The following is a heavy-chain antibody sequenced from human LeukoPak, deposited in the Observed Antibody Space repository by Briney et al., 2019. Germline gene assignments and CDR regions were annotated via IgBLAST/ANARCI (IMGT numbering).Heavy chain of an antibody. CDR1: GFTFSSYA. V-gene: IGHV3-23*01. J-gene: IGHJ4*02. D-gene: IGHD3-22*01. Sequence: PGGSLRLSCAASGFTFSSYAMSWVRQAPGKGLELVSATSGSGDGTFYADSVKGRFTISRDNSKNTLYLQMNSLRAEDTAIYYCAKLRDFFDSSGQFDYWGQGTLVTVSS. CDR3: AKLRDFFDSSGQFDY. CDR2: TSGSGDGT.